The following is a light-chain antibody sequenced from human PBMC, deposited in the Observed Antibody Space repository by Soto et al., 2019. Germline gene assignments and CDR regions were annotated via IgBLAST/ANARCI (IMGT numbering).Light chain of an antibody. Sequence: DSHMTHSPSTLSASLGYIVTITCRASQSISSWLAWYQQKPGKAPKLLIYDASSLESGVPSRFSGSGSGTEFTLTISSLQADDFATYYCQQYKSYCTFGQGTKVDIK. J-gene: IGKJ2*02. V-gene: IGKV1-5*01. CDR1: QSISSW. CDR2: DAS. CDR3: QQYKSYCT.